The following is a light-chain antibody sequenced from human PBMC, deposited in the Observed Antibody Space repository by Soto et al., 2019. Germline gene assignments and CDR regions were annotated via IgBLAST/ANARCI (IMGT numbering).Light chain of an antibody. CDR2: GAS. Sequence: EIVMTQSPATLSVSPGERATLSCRASQSVSSNLAWYQQKPGQAPRLLIYGASTRATGIPARFSGSGSGTEFTLTICSLQSEDFAVYYCQQYNNWPGRTFGQGTKVELK. CDR3: QQYNNWPGRT. V-gene: IGKV3-15*01. J-gene: IGKJ1*01. CDR1: QSVSSN.